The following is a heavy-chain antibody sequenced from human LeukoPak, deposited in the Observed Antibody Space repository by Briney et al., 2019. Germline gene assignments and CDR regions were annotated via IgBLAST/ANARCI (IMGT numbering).Heavy chain of an antibody. CDR3: ARVRSSYYYESSGYYHYDAFDI. J-gene: IGHJ3*02. CDR1: GFTFSSYS. V-gene: IGHV3-48*01. D-gene: IGHD3-22*01. Sequence: GGSLRLSCAASGFTFSSYSMNWLRQAPGKGLEWVSYIDSSSGTIYYADSVRGRFTISGDNAKNSLYLQMNSLRAEDTAVYYCARVRSSYYYESSGYYHYDAFDIWGQGTMVTVSS. CDR2: IDSSSGTI.